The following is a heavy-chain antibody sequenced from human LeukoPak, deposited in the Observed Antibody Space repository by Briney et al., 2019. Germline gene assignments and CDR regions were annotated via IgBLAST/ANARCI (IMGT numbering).Heavy chain of an antibody. V-gene: IGHV1-69*04. CDR2: IIPILGIA. Sequence: GASVKVSCKASGGTFSSYAISWVRQAPGQGLEWMGRIIPILGIANYAQKFQGRVTITADKSTSTAYMELSSLRSEDTAVYYCARSTASGIAVDPPSADAFDIWGQGTMVTVSS. J-gene: IGHJ3*02. CDR1: GGTFSSYA. CDR3: ARSTASGIAVDPPSADAFDI. D-gene: IGHD6-19*01.